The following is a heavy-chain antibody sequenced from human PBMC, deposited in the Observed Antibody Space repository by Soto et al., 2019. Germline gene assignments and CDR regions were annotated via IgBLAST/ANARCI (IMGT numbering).Heavy chain of an antibody. V-gene: IGHV3-30*02. CDR2: IVRDGGEV. J-gene: IGHJ4*02. D-gene: IGHD6-25*01. CDR3: AIDDDLAANAIDY. CDR1: GFTFSRYG. Sequence: RGSLRLSCAASGFTFSRYGMHWVRQAPGKGLEWVGVIVRDGGEVFYADSVRGRFTISRDNSRDTLYLEVTSVTVEDTAIYYCAIDDDLAANAIDYCCQGILVTVS.